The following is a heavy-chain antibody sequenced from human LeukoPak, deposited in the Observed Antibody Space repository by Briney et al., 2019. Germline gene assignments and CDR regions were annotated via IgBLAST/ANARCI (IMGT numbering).Heavy chain of an antibody. CDR2: IYPGDSDT. Sequence: GESLQISCKGSGYSFTSYWIGWVRQLPGKGLEWMGIIYPGDSDTRYSPSFQGQVTISADKSISTAYLQWSSLKASDTAMYYCARGSIVGATRNYLDYWGQGTLVTVSS. J-gene: IGHJ4*02. CDR1: GYSFTSYW. V-gene: IGHV5-51*01. D-gene: IGHD1-26*01. CDR3: ARGSIVGATRNYLDY.